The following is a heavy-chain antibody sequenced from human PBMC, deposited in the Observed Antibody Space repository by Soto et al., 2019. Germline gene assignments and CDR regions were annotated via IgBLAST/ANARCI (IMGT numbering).Heavy chain of an antibody. V-gene: IGHV1-58*01. CDR1: GFTFTSSA. CDR3: AAPMGDSSGYFLYYYYYGMDV. D-gene: IGHD3-22*01. CDR2: IVVGSGNT. J-gene: IGHJ6*02. Sequence: ASVKVSCKSSGFTFTSSAVQWVRHARGQRLEWIGWIVVGSGNTNYAQKFQERVTITRDMSTSTAYMELSSLRSEDTAVYYCAAPMGDSSGYFLYYYYYGMDVWGQGTTVTVSS.